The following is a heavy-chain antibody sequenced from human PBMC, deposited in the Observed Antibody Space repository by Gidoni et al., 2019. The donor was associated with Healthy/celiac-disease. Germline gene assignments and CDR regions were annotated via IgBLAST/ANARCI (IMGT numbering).Heavy chain of an antibody. CDR3: ARSYYDSSGYYGAEYFQN. J-gene: IGHJ1*01. Sequence: EVQPVASGVGVFQPGGSLRLSSAASGFTVSSIYMSWVRQAPGKGLEWVSVIDRGGRTYCAGSVKGRFTISRDNSKNTLYLQMNSLRAEDTAVYYCARSYYDSSGYYGAEYFQNWGQGTLVTVSS. CDR1: GFTVSSIY. V-gene: IGHV3-53*01. D-gene: IGHD3-22*01. CDR2: IDRGGRT.